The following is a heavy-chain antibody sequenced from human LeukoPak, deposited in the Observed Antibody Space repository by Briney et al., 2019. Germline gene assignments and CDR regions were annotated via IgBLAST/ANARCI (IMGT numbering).Heavy chain of an antibody. CDR1: GFTFSSYG. D-gene: IGHD3-10*01. J-gene: IGHJ4*02. CDR2: IRYDGSNK. V-gene: IGHV3-30*02. CDR3: AKVLSPYGSGSQLLDY. Sequence: GGSLRLSCAASGFTFSSYGMHWVRQAPGKGLEWVAFIRYDGSNKYYADSVKGRFTISRDNSKNTLYLQMNSLRAEDTAVYYCAKVLSPYGSGSQLLDYWGQGTLVTVSS.